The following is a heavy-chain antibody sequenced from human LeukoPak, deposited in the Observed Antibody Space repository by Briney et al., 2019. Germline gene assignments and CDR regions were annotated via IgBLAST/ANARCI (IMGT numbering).Heavy chain of an antibody. Sequence: GGSLRLSCAASGFTFSSYWMHWVRQAPGKGLVWVSRINSDGSSTSYADSVKGRFTISRDNAKNTLYLQMNSLRAEDTAVYYCARDGPAATKTATYNWFDPWGQGTPVTVSS. CDR3: ARDGPAATKTATYNWFDP. V-gene: IGHV3-74*01. CDR2: INSDGSST. CDR1: GFTFSSYW. D-gene: IGHD2-2*01. J-gene: IGHJ5*02.